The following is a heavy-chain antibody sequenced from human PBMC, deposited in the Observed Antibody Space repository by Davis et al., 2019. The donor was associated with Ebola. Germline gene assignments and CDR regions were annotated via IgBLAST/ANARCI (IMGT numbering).Heavy chain of an antibody. J-gene: IGHJ4*02. V-gene: IGHV3-43D*03. D-gene: IGHD2-2*01. Sequence: GGSLRLSCAASGFTFDDYAMHWVRQVPGKGLEWVSLISWDGADTYYSDSVKGRFTISRDNTKDSLYLQMNSLRPEDTAMYYCARDASNCFEHWGQGTLVTVSS. CDR1: GFTFDDYA. CDR2: ISWDGADT. CDR3: ARDASNCFEH.